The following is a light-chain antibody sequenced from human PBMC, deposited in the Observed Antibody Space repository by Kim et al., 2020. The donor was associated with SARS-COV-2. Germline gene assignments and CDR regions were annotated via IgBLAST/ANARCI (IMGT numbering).Light chain of an antibody. CDR3: QKYNTAPLT. V-gene: IGKV1-27*01. J-gene: IGKJ4*01. CDR2: AAS. CDR1: QVIVNY. Sequence: ASVGDRVTITCRASQVIVNYLAWYQQHPGKVPKLLISAASTLQSGVPSRFSGSGSGTDFTLTISSLQPEDVATYYCQKYNTAPLTFGGGTKVDIK.